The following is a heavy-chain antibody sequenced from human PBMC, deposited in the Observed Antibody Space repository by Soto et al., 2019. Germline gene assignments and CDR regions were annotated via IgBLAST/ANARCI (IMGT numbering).Heavy chain of an antibody. CDR1: GFTFSSYA. V-gene: IGHV3-64D*08. CDR2: ISSNGGST. D-gene: IGHD3-10*01. CDR3: VSPPMVRGVTNYYYYYGMDV. Sequence: GGSLRLSCSASGFTFSSYAMHWVRQAPGKGLEYVSAISSNGGSTYYADSVKGRFTISRDNSKNTLYLQMSSLRAEDTAVHYSVSPPMVRGVTNYYYYYGMDVWGRGTTVTVSS. J-gene: IGHJ6*02.